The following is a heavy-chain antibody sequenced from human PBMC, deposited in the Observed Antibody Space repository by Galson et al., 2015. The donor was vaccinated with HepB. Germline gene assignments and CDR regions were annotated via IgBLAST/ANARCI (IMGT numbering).Heavy chain of an antibody. D-gene: IGHD3-10*02. CDR3: AYRQAPMYAFDF. Sequence: PALVKPTQTLTLTCTFSGFSLNTGVVGVGWIRQPPGKALEWLALAYWNYDKRYRSSLKSRVTITKDTSKNQVVLTMTNMAPVDTATYYCAYRQAPMYAFDFWGQGTMVTVSS. V-gene: IGHV2-5*01. CDR2: AYWNYDK. J-gene: IGHJ3*01. CDR1: GFSLNTGVVG.